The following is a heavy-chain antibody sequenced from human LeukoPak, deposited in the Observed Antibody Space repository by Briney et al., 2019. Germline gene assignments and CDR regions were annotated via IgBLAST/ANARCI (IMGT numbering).Heavy chain of an antibody. J-gene: IGHJ4*02. CDR1: GYTLTELS. CDR2: FDPEDGET. CDR3: ATAETWQLPLNY. V-gene: IGHV1-24*01. D-gene: IGHD1-7*01. Sequence: ASVKVSCKVSGYTLTELSMHWVRQAPGKGLEWVGGFDPEDGETIYAQKFQGRVTMTEHTSTDTAYMELSSLRSEDTAVYYCATAETWQLPLNYWGQGTLVTVSS.